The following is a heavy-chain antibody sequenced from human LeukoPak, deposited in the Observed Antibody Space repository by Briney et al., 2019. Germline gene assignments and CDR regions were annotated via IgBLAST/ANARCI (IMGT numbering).Heavy chain of an antibody. D-gene: IGHD3-3*01. CDR3: ARDANSDFWSGYSSNWFDP. V-gene: IGHV1-46*01. CDR2: INPSGGST. CDR1: GYTFTSYY. Sequence: ASVKVSCKASGYTFTSYYMHWVRQAPGQGLEWMGIINPSGGSTSYAQKFQGRITMTRDMSTSTVYMELSSLTSEDTAVYYCARDANSDFWSGYSSNWFDPWGQGTLVTVSS. J-gene: IGHJ5*02.